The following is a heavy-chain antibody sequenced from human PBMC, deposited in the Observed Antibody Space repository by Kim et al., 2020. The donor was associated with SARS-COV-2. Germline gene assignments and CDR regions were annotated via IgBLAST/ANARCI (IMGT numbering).Heavy chain of an antibody. Sequence: GGSLRLSCAASGFTFGDYAMHWVRQAPGKSLEWVALISGDGSHTYYAGSMKGRFXXSRDNSKDSVYLQMNRLRAXXXALYXXVXXXGYXXGQFEFWGQGTLVTVS. J-gene: IGHJ4*02. D-gene: IGHD5-18*01. V-gene: IGHV3-43*02. CDR3: VXXXGYXXGQFEF. CDR2: ISGDGSHT. CDR1: GFTFGDYA.